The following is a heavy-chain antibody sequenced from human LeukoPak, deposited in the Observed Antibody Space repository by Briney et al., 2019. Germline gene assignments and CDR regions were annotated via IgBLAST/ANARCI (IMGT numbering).Heavy chain of an antibody. CDR1: GFTFTNNY. D-gene: IGHD3-16*02. J-gene: IGHJ4*02. Sequence: PGGSLRLSCAVSGFTFTNNYMSWVRQAPGKGLEWVSVIYSGGTTYYADSVKGRFNISRDSSKNTLHLQMNTLRIEDTAVYYCVKAGGYRRAYWGQGTLVAVSS. CDR2: IYSGGTT. V-gene: IGHV3-66*01. CDR3: VKAGGYRRAY.